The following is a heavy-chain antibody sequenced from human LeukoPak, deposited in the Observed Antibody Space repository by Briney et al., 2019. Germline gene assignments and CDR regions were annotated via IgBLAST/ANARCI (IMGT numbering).Heavy chain of an antibody. CDR3: TRDVRGYCSSTSCYTDRYYFDY. CDR1: GFTFGDYA. Sequence: GRSLRLSCTASGFTFGDYAMSWVRQAPGKGLEWVGFIRSKAYGGTTEYAASVKGRFTISRDDSKSIAYLQMNSLKTEDTAVYYCTRDVRGYCSSTSCYTDRYYFDYWGQGTLVTVSS. J-gene: IGHJ4*02. D-gene: IGHD2-2*02. V-gene: IGHV3-49*04. CDR2: IRSKAYGGTT.